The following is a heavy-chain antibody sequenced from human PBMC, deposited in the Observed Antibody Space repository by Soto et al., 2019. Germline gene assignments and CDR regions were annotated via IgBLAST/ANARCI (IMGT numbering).Heavy chain of an antibody. Sequence: SETLSLTCTVSGGSISSSSYYWGWIRQPPGKGLEWIGSIYYSGSTYYNPSLKSRVTISVDTSKNQFSLKLSSVTAADTAVYYCASQSITMVRGVIVVSFDPWGQGTLVTVSS. CDR2: IYYSGST. J-gene: IGHJ5*02. V-gene: IGHV4-39*01. D-gene: IGHD3-10*01. CDR3: ASQSITMVRGVIVVSFDP. CDR1: GGSISSSSYY.